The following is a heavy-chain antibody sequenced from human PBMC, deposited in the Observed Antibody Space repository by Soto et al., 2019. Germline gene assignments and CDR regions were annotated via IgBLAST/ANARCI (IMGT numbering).Heavy chain of an antibody. Sequence: SSETLSLTCAVSGGSITHDNWWNWARQPPGKGLEWIGEISHSGTTNYNPSLKSRVTISVDMSKNQFSLRLTSVTAADTAVYYCAKDHTGADAFDIWGQGIMVTVSS. V-gene: IGHV4-4*02. CDR1: GGSITHDNW. CDR3: AKDHTGADAFDI. D-gene: IGHD7-27*01. J-gene: IGHJ3*02. CDR2: ISHSGTT.